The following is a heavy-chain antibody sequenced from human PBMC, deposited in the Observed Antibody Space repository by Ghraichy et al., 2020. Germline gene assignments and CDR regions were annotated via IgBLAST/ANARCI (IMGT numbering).Heavy chain of an antibody. J-gene: IGHJ4*02. Sequence: GSLRLSCAASGFTFSSYAMHWVRQAPGKGLEWVAVISYDGSNKYYADSVKGRFTISRDNSKNTLYLQMNSLRAEDTAVYYCARDSSNTAIYYFDYWGQGTLVTVSS. CDR1: GFTFSSYA. D-gene: IGHD2-2*01. V-gene: IGHV3-30*04. CDR3: ARDSSNTAIYYFDY. CDR2: ISYDGSNK.